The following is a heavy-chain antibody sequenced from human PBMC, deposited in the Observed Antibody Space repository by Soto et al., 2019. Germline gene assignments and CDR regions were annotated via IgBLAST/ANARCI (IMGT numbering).Heavy chain of an antibody. V-gene: IGHV1-46*01. D-gene: IGHD2-21*02. CDR3: ARGAYYGGDCSDYYYYGIDV. CDR1: GYTFTSYY. J-gene: IGHJ6*02. CDR2: INPSGGST. Sequence: ASVKVSCKASGYTFTSYYMHWVRQAPGQGLEWMGIINPSGGSTSYAQKFQGRVTMTRDTSTSTVYMELSSLRSEDTAVYYCARGAYYGGDCSDYYYYGIDVWGQGTTVTVSS.